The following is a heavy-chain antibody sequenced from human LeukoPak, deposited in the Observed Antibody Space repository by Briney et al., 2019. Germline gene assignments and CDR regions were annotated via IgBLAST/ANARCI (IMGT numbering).Heavy chain of an antibody. Sequence: PGGSLRLSCAASGFTFSGYYMSWIRQAPGKGLEWVSVIYRGGSTYYADSVKGRFTISRDNSKNTLYLQMNNLRAEDTAVYYCAMATWVGGLDYWGQGTLVTVSS. CDR2: IYRGGST. V-gene: IGHV3-66*01. CDR1: GFTFSGYY. CDR3: AMATWVGGLDY. D-gene: IGHD1-26*01. J-gene: IGHJ4*02.